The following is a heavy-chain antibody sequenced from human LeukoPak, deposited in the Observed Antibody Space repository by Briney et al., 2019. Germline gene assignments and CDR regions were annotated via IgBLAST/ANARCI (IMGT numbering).Heavy chain of an antibody. D-gene: IGHD1-14*01. J-gene: IGHJ6*02. CDR3: AKVSGGGLYYDGMDV. Sequence: GGSLRLSCAASGFTFNNYAMNWVRQAPGKGLEWVSVISGSGGTTYYADSVKGRFTISRDSSKNTLYLQMNSLRAEDTAVYYCAKVSGGGLYYDGMDVWGQRTTVTVSS. CDR1: GFTFNNYA. CDR2: ISGSGGTT. V-gene: IGHV3-23*01.